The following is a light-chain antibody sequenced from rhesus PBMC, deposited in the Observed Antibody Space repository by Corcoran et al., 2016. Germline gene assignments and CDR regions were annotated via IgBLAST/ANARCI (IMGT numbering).Light chain of an antibody. J-gene: IGKJ1*01. CDR2: AAS. CDR3: LQHNSYPWT. CDR1: QGISSY. V-gene: IGKV1-28*01. Sequence: DIQMTQSPSSLSASVGATVTITCRASQGISSYLNWFQQKPGKAPKLLIYAASSLESGVPSRFSGSGSGTEFTLPISSLQPEDFAAYYCLQHNSYPWTFGQGTKVEIK.